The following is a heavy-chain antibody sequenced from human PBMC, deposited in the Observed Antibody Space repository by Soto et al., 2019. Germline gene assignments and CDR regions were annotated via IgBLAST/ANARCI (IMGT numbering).Heavy chain of an antibody. J-gene: IGHJ4*02. Sequence: GASVKVSCKASGYIFTSYYMHWVRQAPGQGLEWMGIIKPSGGSTSYAQKFQGRVTMTRDTSKRTINMELSRLRSEYTAVYYCARDPLPTVTTCYFAYWGQGPRVPVSS. CDR2: IKPSGGST. D-gene: IGHD4-17*01. V-gene: IGHV1-46*01. CDR3: ARDPLPTVTTCYFAY. CDR1: GYIFTSYY.